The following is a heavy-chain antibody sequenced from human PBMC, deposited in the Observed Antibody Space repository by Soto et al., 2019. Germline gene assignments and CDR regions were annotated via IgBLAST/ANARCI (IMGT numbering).Heavy chain of an antibody. CDR1: GYTFTGYY. CDR3: ARDDGGDDFWSGYLSGMDV. J-gene: IGHJ6*02. CDR2: INPNSGGT. D-gene: IGHD3-3*01. V-gene: IGHV1-2*04. Sequence: ASVKVSCKASGYTFTGYYMHWVRQAPGQGREWMGWINPNSGGTNYAQKFQGWVTMTRDTSISTAYMELSRLRSDDTAVYYCARDDGGDDFWSGYLSGMDVWGQGTTVTVSS.